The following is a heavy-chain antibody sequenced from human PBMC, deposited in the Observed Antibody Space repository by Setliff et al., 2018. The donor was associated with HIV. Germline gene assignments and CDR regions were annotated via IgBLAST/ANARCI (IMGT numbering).Heavy chain of an antibody. CDR2: IYHSGST. D-gene: IGHD3-22*01. V-gene: IGHV4-39*07. CDR1: GGSISSSGYY. CDR3: TRGRSMPTLTT. J-gene: IGHJ4*02. Sequence: SETLSLTCTVSGGSISSSGYYWGWIRQPPGKGLEWIGSIYHSGSTYYNPSLKSRVSISVDTSKNQFSLALTSVTAADTAVYYCTRGRSMPTLTTWGQGALVTVSS.